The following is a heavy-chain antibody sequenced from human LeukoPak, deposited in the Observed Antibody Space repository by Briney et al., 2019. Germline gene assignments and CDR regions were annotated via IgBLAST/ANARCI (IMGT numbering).Heavy chain of an antibody. CDR1: GGSISSYY. CDR3: ARLYGQYDSSGYYSPFDY. CDR2: IYYSGST. J-gene: IGHJ4*02. V-gene: IGHV4-59*08. D-gene: IGHD3-22*01. Sequence: SETLSLTCTVSGGSISSYYWSWIGQPPGKGLEWVGYIYYSGSTNYNPSLKSRVTISVDTSKNQFSLKLSSVTAADTAVYYCARLYGQYDSSGYYSPFDYWGQGTLVTVSS.